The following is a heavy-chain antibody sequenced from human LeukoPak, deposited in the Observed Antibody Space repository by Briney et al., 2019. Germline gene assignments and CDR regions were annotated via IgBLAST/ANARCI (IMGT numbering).Heavy chain of an antibody. D-gene: IGHD3-22*01. CDR3: ARPLGYDSSGYYPPSDY. CDR2: LHPGDSDT. CDR1: GYSFPSYW. V-gene: IGHV5-51*01. Sequence: GESLKISCTGSGYSFPSYWIRWVRQIPGQGLDWMGILHPGDSDTRYSPSFQGQVSISADKSISTAYLQWNSLKASDTAMYYCARPLGYDSSGYYPPSDYWGQGTLVTVSS. J-gene: IGHJ4*02.